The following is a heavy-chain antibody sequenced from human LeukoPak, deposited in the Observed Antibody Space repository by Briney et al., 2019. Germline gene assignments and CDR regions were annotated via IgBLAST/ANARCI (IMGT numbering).Heavy chain of an antibody. CDR1: GFTYNHYG. V-gene: IGHV3-33*08. J-gene: IGHJ4*02. D-gene: IGHD4-11*01. CDR2: IWSDGTEK. CDR3: ARDAQRGFDYSNSLEY. Sequence: GGSLRLSCTASGFTYNHYGMHWVRQAPGKGLEWVAVIWSDGTEKYYADAVKGRFIVSRDDSSNTLYLQMNSLRGEDTAVYYCARDAQRGFDYSNSLEYWGQGTLATVSS.